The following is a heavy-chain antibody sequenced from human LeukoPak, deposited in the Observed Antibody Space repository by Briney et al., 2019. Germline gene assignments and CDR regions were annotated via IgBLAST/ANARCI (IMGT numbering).Heavy chain of an antibody. V-gene: IGHV4-59*01. D-gene: IGHD6-13*01. CDR1: GGSISTYY. J-gene: IGHJ6*02. CDR3: ARDPRSAAGTSHMRWDV. CDR2: IYYSGSA. Sequence: SETLSLTCTVSGGSISTYYWSWIRQPPGKGLEWIGYIYYSGSANCNPSLKSRVTISEDTSKNQFSLKLSSVTAADTAVYYCARDPRSAAGTSHMRWDVWGQGTTVIVSS.